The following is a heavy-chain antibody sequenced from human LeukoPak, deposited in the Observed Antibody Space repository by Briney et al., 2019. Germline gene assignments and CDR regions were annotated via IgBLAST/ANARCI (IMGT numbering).Heavy chain of an antibody. CDR1: GGSISSSSYY. CDR3: ARVRDYTPYYYGMDV. J-gene: IGHJ6*02. D-gene: IGHD4-17*01. CDR2: IYYSGST. Sequence: PSETLSLTCTVSGGSISSSSYYWGWIRQPPGKGLEWIGSIYYSGSTNYNPSLKSRVTISVDTSKNQFSLKLSSVTAADTAVYYCARVRDYTPYYYGMDVWGQGTTVTVSS. V-gene: IGHV4-39*07.